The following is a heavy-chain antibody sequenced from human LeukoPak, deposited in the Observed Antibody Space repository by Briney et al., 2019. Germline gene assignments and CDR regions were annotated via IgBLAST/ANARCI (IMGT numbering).Heavy chain of an antibody. CDR2: INAGNGNT. D-gene: IGHD3-22*01. V-gene: IGHV1-3*01. Sequence: ASVKVSCKASGYTFTSYAMHWVRQAPGQRLEWMGWINAGNGNTKYSQKFQGRVTITRDTSASTAYMELSSLRSEDTAVYYCARETLYYYDSSGYRYWGQGTLVTVSS. CDR1: GYTFTSYA. J-gene: IGHJ4*02. CDR3: ARETLYYYDSSGYRY.